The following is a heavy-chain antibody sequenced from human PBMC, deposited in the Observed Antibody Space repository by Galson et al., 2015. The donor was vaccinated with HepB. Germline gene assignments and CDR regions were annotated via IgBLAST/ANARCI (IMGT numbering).Heavy chain of an antibody. CDR3: ARSAYDSSGYFKKAFDI. Sequence: SVKVSCKASGYTFINYAMHWVRQAPGQRLEWMGWINAGNGNTKYSQKFQDRVTITRDTSASTAYMELSSLRSEDTAVYYCARSAYDSSGYFKKAFDIWGHGTMVTVSS. V-gene: IGHV1-3*01. CDR1: GYTFINYA. J-gene: IGHJ3*02. D-gene: IGHD3-22*01. CDR2: INAGNGNT.